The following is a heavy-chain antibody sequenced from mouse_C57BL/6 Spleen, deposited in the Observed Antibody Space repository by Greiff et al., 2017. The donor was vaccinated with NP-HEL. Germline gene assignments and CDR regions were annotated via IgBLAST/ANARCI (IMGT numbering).Heavy chain of an antibody. D-gene: IGHD1-1*01. Sequence: EVKLVESGGGLVKPGGSLKLSCAASGFTFSSYAMSWVRQTPEKRLEWVATISDGGSYTYYPDNVKGRFTISRDNAKNNLYLQMSHLKSEDTAMYYCARDRSGPYYYGSSPFDYWGQGTTLTVSS. CDR1: GFTFSSYA. J-gene: IGHJ2*01. V-gene: IGHV5-4*01. CDR2: ISDGGSYT. CDR3: ARDRSGPYYYGSSPFDY.